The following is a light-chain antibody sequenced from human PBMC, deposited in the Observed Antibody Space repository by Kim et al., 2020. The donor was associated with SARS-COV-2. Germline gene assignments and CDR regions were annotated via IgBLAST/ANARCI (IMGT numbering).Light chain of an antibody. CDR3: QAWDSSTVV. CDR1: KLADEY. V-gene: IGLV3-1*01. Sequence: VSPGQTASITCAGDKLADEYACWYQQKPGQSPVLVIYQDSKRPSGIPERFSGSNSGNTATLTISGTQAMDEADYYCQAWDSSTVVFGGGTQLTVL. J-gene: IGLJ2*01. CDR2: QDS.